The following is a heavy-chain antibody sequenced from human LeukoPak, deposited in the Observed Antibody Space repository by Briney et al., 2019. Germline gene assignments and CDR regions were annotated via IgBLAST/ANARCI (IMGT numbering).Heavy chain of an antibody. Sequence: PSETLSLTCTVSAGSITSSGYYWGWVRQSPGKGLEWVGSIHTSGSTRYRPSLESRVIISVDTSKNQLSLTLRSVIAADTAIYYCAREEATGTTAGAFDVWGQGTMVTVSS. CDR3: AREEATGTTAGAFDV. CDR1: AGSITSSGYY. J-gene: IGHJ3*01. V-gene: IGHV4-39*07. D-gene: IGHD1-1*01. CDR2: IHTSGST.